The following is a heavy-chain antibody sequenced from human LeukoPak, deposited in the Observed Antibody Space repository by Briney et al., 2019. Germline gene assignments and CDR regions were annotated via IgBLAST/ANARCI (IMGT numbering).Heavy chain of an antibody. Sequence: ASVKVSCKASGYTFTGYYIHWVRQAPGQGLEWMGWINPNSGGTNYAQKFQGRVTMTRDTSISTAYMELSRLRSDDTAVYYCAKDRASGWPNAFDIWGQGKMVTVSS. CDR1: GYTFTGYY. D-gene: IGHD6-19*01. CDR2: INPNSGGT. CDR3: AKDRASGWPNAFDI. J-gene: IGHJ3*02. V-gene: IGHV1-2*02.